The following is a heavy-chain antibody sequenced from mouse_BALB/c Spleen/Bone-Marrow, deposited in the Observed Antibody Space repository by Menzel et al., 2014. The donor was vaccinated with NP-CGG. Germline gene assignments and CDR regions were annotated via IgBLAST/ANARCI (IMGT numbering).Heavy chain of an antibody. J-gene: IGHJ2*01. Sequence: VHLQQSGTVLARPGASVKMSCKASGYTFTSYWMHWVKRRPGQGLEWIGTIYPGNSDTTYNQKFKGKAKLTAVTSTSTAYMELSSLTNEDSAVYYCTTLARNYFDYWGQGTTLTVSS. CDR3: TTLARNYFDY. V-gene: IGHV1-5*01. CDR1: GYTFTSYW. CDR2: IYPGNSDT.